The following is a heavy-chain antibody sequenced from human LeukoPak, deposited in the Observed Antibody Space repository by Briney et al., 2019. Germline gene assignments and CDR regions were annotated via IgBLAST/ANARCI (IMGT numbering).Heavy chain of an antibody. CDR1: GGSFSGYY. CDR3: ARDLEYCSSTSCPFDY. V-gene: IGHV4-34*01. J-gene: IGHJ4*02. D-gene: IGHD2-2*01. CDR2: INPSVST. Sequence: PSETLSFTCAVYGGSFSGYYWSWIRQPPGKGLGWIGEINPSVSTNYNPSLKSRVTISVDTSKNQFTLKLNSVTAADTAVYYCARDLEYCSSTSCPFDYWGQGTLVTVSS.